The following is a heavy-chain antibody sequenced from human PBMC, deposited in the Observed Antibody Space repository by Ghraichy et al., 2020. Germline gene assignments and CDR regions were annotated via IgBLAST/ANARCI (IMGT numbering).Heavy chain of an antibody. CDR3: ARARGQDYGDYEIYYGMDV. V-gene: IGHV3-64*01. Sequence: GGSLRLSCAASGFTFSSYAMHWVRQAPGKGLEYVSAISSNGGSTYYANSVKGRFTISRDNSKNTLYLQMGSLRAEDMAVYYCARARGQDYGDYEIYYGMDVWGQGTTVTVSS. CDR2: ISSNGGST. CDR1: GFTFSSYA. J-gene: IGHJ6*02. D-gene: IGHD4-17*01.